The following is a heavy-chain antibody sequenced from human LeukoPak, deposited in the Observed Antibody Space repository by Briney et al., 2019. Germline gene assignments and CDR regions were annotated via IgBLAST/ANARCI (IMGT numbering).Heavy chain of an antibody. D-gene: IGHD5-12*01. Sequence: ASVKVSCKASGGTFSSYAISWVRQAPGQGLEWMGRIIPILGIANHAQKFQGRVTITADKSTSTAYMELSSLRSEDTAVYYCARGGTISWFDPWGQGTLVTDSS. CDR1: GGTFSSYA. CDR2: IIPILGIA. CDR3: ARGGTISWFDP. V-gene: IGHV1-69*04. J-gene: IGHJ5*02.